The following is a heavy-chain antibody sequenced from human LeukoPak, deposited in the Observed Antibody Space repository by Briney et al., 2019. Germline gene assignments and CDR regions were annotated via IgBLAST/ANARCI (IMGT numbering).Heavy chain of an antibody. Sequence: VASVKVSCKASGYTFTSYGISWVRQAPGQGLEWMGWINAYNGNTNYAQKLQGRVTMTTDTSTSTAYMELRSLRSDDTAVYYCAREPIVVVVAASDISPPFDYWGQGTLVTVSS. D-gene: IGHD2-15*01. V-gene: IGHV1-18*01. CDR3: AREPIVVVVAASDISPPFDY. J-gene: IGHJ4*02. CDR2: INAYNGNT. CDR1: GYTFTSYG.